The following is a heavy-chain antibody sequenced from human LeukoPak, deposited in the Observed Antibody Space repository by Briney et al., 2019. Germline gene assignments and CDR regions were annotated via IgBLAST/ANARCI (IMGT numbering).Heavy chain of an antibody. V-gene: IGHV4-59*01. Sequence: SETLSLTCTVSGGSISSYYWSWIRQPPGKGLEWIGYIYHSGSTNYNPSLKSRVTISVDKSKNQFSLKLKSVTAADTAVYYCARGRYCSGGSCYTVWFDPWGQGTLVTVSS. CDR1: GGSISSYY. CDR2: IYHSGST. CDR3: ARGRYCSGGSCYTVWFDP. J-gene: IGHJ5*02. D-gene: IGHD2-15*01.